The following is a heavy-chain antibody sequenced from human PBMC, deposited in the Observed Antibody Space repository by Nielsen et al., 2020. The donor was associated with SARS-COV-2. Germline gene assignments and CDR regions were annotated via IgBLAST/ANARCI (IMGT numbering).Heavy chain of an antibody. J-gene: IGHJ5*02. CDR2: ISGSGGST. CDR3: AKHSSGWYVGWFDP. CDR1: GFTFSSYS. D-gene: IGHD6-19*01. Sequence: GGSLRLSCSASGFTFSSYSMNWVRQAPGKGLEWVSAISGSGGSTYYADSVKGRFTISRDNSKNTLYLQMNSLRAEDTAVYYCAKHSSGWYVGWFDPWGQGTLGTVSS. V-gene: IGHV3-23*01.